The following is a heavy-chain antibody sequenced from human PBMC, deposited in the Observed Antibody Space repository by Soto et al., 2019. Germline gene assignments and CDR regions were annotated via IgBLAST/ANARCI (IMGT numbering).Heavy chain of an antibody. CDR1: GFTFSSYS. D-gene: IGHD3-9*01. CDR3: ARALRYFDWLLVSAFDI. V-gene: IGHV3-21*01. J-gene: IGHJ3*02. Sequence: GGSLRLSCAASGFTFSSYSMNWVRQAPGKGLEWVSSISSSSSYIYYADTVKGRFTISRDNAKNSLYLQMNSLRAEDMAVYYCARALRYFDWLLVSAFDIWGQGTMVTVSS. CDR2: ISSSSSYI.